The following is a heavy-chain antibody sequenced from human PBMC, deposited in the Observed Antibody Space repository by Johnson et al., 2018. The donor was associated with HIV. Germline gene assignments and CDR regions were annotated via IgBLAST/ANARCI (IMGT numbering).Heavy chain of an antibody. J-gene: IGHJ3*02. D-gene: IGHD4-23*01. V-gene: IGHV3-74*02. CDR3: ACSVVTDAFDI. CDR2: ISSDGSST. Sequence: VQLVESGGGLVQPGGSLILSCAASGFSFNNYWMHWVRQAPGKGLVWVSRISSDGSSTYYADSVKGRFTISRDNARNTLYLQMNSLRAEDTAGYYWACSVVTDAFDIWGQGTMVTVSS. CDR1: GFSFNNYW.